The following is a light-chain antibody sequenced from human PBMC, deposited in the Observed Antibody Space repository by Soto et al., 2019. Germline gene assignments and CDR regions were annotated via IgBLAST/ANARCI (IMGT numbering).Light chain of an antibody. CDR1: QSVPKNY. J-gene: IGKJ1*01. CDR2: DVS. CDR3: HQYANYPQT. Sequence: EIELTQSPGTLSLSPGERATLSCRASQSVPKNYLAWYQQDPGQPPRLLVYDVSLRATGIPDRFSGGGSGTDFTLTISRLEPEDFAVYYCHQYANYPQTFGQGTKIEIK. V-gene: IGKV3-20*01.